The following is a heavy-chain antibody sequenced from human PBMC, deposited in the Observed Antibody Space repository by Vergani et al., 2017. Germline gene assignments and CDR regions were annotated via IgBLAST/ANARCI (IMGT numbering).Heavy chain of an antibody. Sequence: EVQLVESGGVLVKPGGSLRLSCAASGFTFSNAWMSWVRQAPGKGLEWVGRIKSKTDGGTTDYAAPVKGRFTISRDDSKNTLHLQMNSLKTEDTAVYYCTTDLYYDSSGYQVPWGQGTLVTVSS. J-gene: IGHJ5*02. V-gene: IGHV3-15*01. CDR1: GFTFSNAW. CDR3: TTDLYYDSSGYQVP. D-gene: IGHD3-22*01. CDR2: IKSKTDGGTT.